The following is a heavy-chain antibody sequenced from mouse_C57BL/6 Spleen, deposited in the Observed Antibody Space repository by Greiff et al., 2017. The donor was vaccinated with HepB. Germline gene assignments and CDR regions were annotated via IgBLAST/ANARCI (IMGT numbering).Heavy chain of an antibody. D-gene: IGHD1-1*01. Sequence: EVQLQESGPELVKPGASVKISCKASGYTFTDYNMDWVKQSHGKSLEWIGYINPNNGGTIYNQKFKGKATLTVDKSSSTAYMKLRSLTSEDTAVYYCARFRNYGSSYWYFDVWGTGTTVTVAS. CDR2: INPNNGGT. J-gene: IGHJ1*03. CDR3: ARFRNYGSSYWYFDV. CDR1: GYTFTDYN. V-gene: IGHV1-18*01.